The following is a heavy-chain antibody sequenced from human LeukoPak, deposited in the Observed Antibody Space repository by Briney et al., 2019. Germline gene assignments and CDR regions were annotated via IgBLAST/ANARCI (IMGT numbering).Heavy chain of an antibody. V-gene: IGHV3-30*02. CDR1: GFAFSTYA. CDR2: IRYDGSFK. Sequence: GTSLRLSCEVSGFAFSTYAMHWVRQAPGKGLEWVAFIRYDGSFKYYADSVKGRFTISRDNSKDTLFLQMNSLRAEDTALYYCAKLPRSSGLPSSWGQGTLVTVSS. CDR3: AKLPRSSGLPSS. D-gene: IGHD3-22*01. J-gene: IGHJ5*02.